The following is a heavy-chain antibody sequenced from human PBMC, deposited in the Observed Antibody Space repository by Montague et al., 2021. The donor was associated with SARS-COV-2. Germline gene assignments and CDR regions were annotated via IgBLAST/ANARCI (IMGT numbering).Heavy chain of an antibody. Sequence: SETRSLTCTVSGVVELRRRSEEHTSELQSPMYLVCRRLLEKKKNIYYNPSLKSRVAISVDPSKNQFSLSVSSVTAADTAVYYCVRHGYGPVFLNDYCGQG. CDR1: GVVELRRRSE. D-gene: IGHD5-18*01. CDR3: VRHGYGPVFLNDY. CDR2: LEKKKNI. J-gene: IGHJ4*02. V-gene: IGHV4-39*01.